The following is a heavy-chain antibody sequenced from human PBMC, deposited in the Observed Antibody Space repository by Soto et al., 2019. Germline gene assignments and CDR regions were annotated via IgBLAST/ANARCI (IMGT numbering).Heavy chain of an antibody. CDR2: INPNSGGT. CDR1: GYTFTGYY. CDR3: ARDVVVPAARGFWSGYNWFDP. J-gene: IGHJ5*02. Sequence: ASVKVSCKASGYTFTGYYMHWVRQAPGQGLEWMGWINPNSGGTNYAQKFQGRVTMTRDTSISTAYMELSRLRSDDTAVYYCARDVVVPAARGFWSGYNWFDPWGQGTLVTVSS. D-gene: IGHD2-2*01. V-gene: IGHV1-2*02.